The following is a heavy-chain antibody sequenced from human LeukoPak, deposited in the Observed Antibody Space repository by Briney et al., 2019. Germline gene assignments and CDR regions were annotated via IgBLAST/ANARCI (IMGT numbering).Heavy chain of an antibody. Sequence: GGSLRLSCAASGFTFSSYSMNWVRQAPGKGLEWVSSISSSSSYIYYADSVKGRFTISRDNAKNSLYLQMNSLRAEDTAVYYCARLYQTSAWLVWGSYWGQGTLVTVSS. D-gene: IGHD3-16*01. J-gene: IGHJ4*02. CDR3: ARLYQTSAWLVWGSY. CDR1: GFTFSSYS. V-gene: IGHV3-21*01. CDR2: ISSSSSYI.